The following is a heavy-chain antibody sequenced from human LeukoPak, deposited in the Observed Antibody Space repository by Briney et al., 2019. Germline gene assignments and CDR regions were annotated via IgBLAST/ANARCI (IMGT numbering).Heavy chain of an antibody. D-gene: IGHD6-13*01. CDR3: ARDLYSSSWYDY. V-gene: IGHV1-2*02. CDR2: INPNSGGT. J-gene: IGHJ4*02. Sequence: ASVKVSCKASGYTFTGYYMHWVRQAPGQGLEWMGWINPNSGGTNYAQKFQGRVTMTRDTSISTAYMELSRLRSDDTAVYYCARDLYSSSWYDYWGQGTLVTVSS. CDR1: GYTFTGYY.